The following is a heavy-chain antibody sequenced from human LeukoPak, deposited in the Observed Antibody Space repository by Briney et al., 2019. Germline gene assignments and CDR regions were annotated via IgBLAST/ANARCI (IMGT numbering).Heavy chain of an antibody. V-gene: IGHV3-30*02. J-gene: IGHJ4*02. D-gene: IGHD1-26*01. CDR3: ATNHSGRYTFEY. CDR2: IRSDGSNK. CDR1: GFTFSSYV. Sequence: GGSLRLSCAASGFTFSSYVMNWVRQAPGKGLEWVAFIRSDGSNKYYTDSVKRRFTISRDNSKKTLYLQMNSLRAEDTAVYYCATNHSGRYTFEYWGQGTLVTVSS.